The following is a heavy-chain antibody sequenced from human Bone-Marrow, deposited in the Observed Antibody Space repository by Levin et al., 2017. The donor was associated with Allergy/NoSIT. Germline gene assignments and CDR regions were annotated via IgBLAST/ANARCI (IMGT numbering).Heavy chain of an antibody. CDR1: GVSINSAGVG. J-gene: IGHJ2*01. V-gene: IGHV2-5*02. CDR3: GLLGNAYFDV. Sequence: SGPTLVKPTQTLTLTCSFSGVSINSAGVGGGWVRQPPGKALEWLALIYWDDTKRYRPSLKTRLTITKDASKDQVVLTMTNMDPLDTATYYCGLLGNAYFDVWGRGTLVTVSS. CDR2: IYWDDTK.